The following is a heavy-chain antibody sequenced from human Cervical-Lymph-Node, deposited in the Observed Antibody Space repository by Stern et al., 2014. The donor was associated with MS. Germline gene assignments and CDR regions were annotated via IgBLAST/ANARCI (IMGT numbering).Heavy chain of an antibody. CDR1: GASITSYY. CDR2: IYYSGTT. V-gene: IGHV4-59*01. J-gene: IGHJ5*02. CDR3: ARATDL. Sequence: QVQLVESGPGLLRPSETLSLTCTVPGASITSYYWSWIRQPPGKGLEWIGYIYYSGTTNYNASLKGRVAISIDTSKTQFSLRLSSVTAADTAVYYCARATDLWGQGTLVTVSS.